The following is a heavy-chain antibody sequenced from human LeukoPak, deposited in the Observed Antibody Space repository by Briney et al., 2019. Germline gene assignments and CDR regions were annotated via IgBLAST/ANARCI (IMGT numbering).Heavy chain of an antibody. CDR3: ASTYSSGMAILSPYFYYMDV. Sequence: GGSLRLSCAASGFTFSIFWITWVRQAPGTGLEWVANIKQDGSEKYYVDSVKGRFTIPRDNATNSVYLQMNSLRAEDTAVYYCASTYSSGMAILSPYFYYMDVWGKGTTVTVSS. CDR1: GFTFSIFW. CDR2: IKQDGSEK. J-gene: IGHJ6*03. D-gene: IGHD5-24*01. V-gene: IGHV3-7*01.